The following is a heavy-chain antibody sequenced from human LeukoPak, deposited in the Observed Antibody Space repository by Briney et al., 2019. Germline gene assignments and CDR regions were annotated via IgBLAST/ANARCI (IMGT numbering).Heavy chain of an antibody. CDR2: IYHSGST. CDR1: GGSISSGGYS. V-gene: IGHV4-30-2*01. Sequence: PSETLSLTGAVSGGSISSGGYSWSWIRHPPGKGLEWIGYIYHSGSTYYNPSLKSRVTISVDRSKNQFSLKLSSVTAADTAVYYCARADIRSGYYPAHFDYWGQGTLVTVSS. CDR3: ARADIRSGYYPAHFDY. J-gene: IGHJ4*02. D-gene: IGHD3-22*01.